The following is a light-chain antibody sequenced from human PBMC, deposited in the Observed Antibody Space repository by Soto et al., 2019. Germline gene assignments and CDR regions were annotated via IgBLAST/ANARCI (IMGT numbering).Light chain of an antibody. Sequence: DIVMTQSPDSLAVSLGERATINCKSSQSVFFRPHKKNYLAWYQQKPVQPPKMFIYCASTRESGIPARFSVSGSATDFTLTISSLPAEDVAVYYGQQYYTTPPTCGQGTNLEI. CDR3: QQYYTTPPT. J-gene: IGKJ2*01. CDR1: QSVFFRPHKKNY. CDR2: CAS. V-gene: IGKV4-1*01.